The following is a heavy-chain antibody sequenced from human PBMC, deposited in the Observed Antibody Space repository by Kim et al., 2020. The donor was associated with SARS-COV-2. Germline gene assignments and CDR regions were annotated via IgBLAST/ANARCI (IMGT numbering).Heavy chain of an antibody. V-gene: IGHV4-59*13. CDR2: IYYSGST. Sequence: SETLSLTCTVSGGSISSYYWSWIRQPPGKGLEWIGCIYYSGSTNYNLSLKSRVTISVDASKNQFSLRLTSVTAADTAMYYCASTHIVGATRGFDYWGQGTLVTVSS. D-gene: IGHD1-26*01. CDR3: ASTHIVGATRGFDY. CDR1: GGSISSYY. J-gene: IGHJ4*02.